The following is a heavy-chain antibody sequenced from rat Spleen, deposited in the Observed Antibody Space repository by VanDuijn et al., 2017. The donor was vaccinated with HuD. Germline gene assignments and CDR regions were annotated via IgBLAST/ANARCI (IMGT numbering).Heavy chain of an antibody. CDR1: GFTFSNYD. CDR2: ISTSGGST. V-gene: IGHV5-25*01. CDR3: ARQGQLYGEKWFAY. Sequence: EVQPVESGGGLVQPGRSLKLSCAASGFTFSNYDMAWVRQAPTKGLEWVASISTSGGSTYYRDSVKGRFTLSRDNAKSTLYLQMDSLTSEDTATYFCARQGQLYGEKWFAYWGQGTLVTVSS. J-gene: IGHJ3*01. D-gene: IGHD1-2*01.